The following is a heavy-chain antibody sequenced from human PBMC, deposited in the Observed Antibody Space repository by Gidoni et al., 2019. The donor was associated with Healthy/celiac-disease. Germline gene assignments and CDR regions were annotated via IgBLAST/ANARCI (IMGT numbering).Heavy chain of an antibody. CDR2: ISWNSGSI. J-gene: IGHJ4*02. CDR3: AKDLSTAWKGFFDY. CDR1: GFTFDDYA. Sequence: EVQLVESGGGLVQPGRSLRLYCAASGFTFDDYAMHWVRQAPGKGLEWVSGISWNSGSIGYADSGKGRFTISRDNAKNSLYLQMNSLRAEDTALYYCAKDLSTAWKGFFDYWGQGTLVTVSS. D-gene: IGHD1-1*01. V-gene: IGHV3-9*01.